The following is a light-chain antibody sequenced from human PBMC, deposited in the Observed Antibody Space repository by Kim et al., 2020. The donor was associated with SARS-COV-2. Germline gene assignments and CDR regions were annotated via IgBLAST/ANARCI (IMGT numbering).Light chain of an antibody. V-gene: IGLV2-8*01. J-gene: IGLJ2*01. CDR2: EVS. Sequence: GQSVTISCTGTSSDVGGYNYVSWYQQYPGKAPKLIIYEVSQRPSGVPDRFSGSKSDNTASLTVSGLQAVDEAEYYCSSYAADNNVLFGGGTKLTVL. CDR3: SSYAADNNVL. CDR1: SSDVGGYNY.